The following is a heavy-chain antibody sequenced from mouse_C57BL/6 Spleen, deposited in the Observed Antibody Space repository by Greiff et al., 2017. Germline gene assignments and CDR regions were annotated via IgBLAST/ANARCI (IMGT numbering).Heavy chain of an antibody. D-gene: IGHD2-2*01. V-gene: IGHV1-81*01. CDR2: IYPRSGNT. CDR3: AREGYDDAMDY. CDR1: GYTFTSYG. Sequence: VKLQESGAELARPGASVKLSCKASGYTFTSYGISWVKQRTGQGLEWIGEIYPRSGNTYYNEKFKGKATLTADKSSSTAYMELRSLTSEDSAVYFCAREGYDDAMDYWGQGTSVTVSS. J-gene: IGHJ4*01.